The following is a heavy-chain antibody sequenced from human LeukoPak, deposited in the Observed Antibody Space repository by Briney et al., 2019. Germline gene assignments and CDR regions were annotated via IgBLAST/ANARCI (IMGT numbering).Heavy chain of an antibody. CDR1: AGSISSSSYY. Sequence: SETLSLTCTVSAGSISSSSYYWGWIRQPPGKGLEWIGSIYYSGSTYYNPSLKSRVTISVDTSKNQFSLKLSSVTAADTAVYYCAALQGRYYYYYYMDVWGKGTTVTVSS. J-gene: IGHJ6*03. CDR2: IYYSGST. CDR3: AALQGRYYYYYYMDV. V-gene: IGHV4-39*07.